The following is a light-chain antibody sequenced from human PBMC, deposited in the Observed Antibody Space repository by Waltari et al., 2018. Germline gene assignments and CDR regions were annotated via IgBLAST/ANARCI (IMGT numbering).Light chain of an antibody. CDR1: QGIGNN. J-gene: IGKJ3*01. CDR3: QQGYTYPFT. CDR2: KTS. V-gene: IGKV1-39*01. Sequence: DIQMTQSPSSLPASVGDTVTITCQASQGIGNNLNWYQQKPGKAPKLLIYKTSTLRSGIPSRFSGSGSGTDFTLTISSLQPEDFATYSCQQGYTYPFTFGPGTKLDFK.